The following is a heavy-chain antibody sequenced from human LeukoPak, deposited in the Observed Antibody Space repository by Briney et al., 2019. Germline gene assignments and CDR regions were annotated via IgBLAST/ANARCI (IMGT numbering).Heavy chain of an antibody. V-gene: IGHV4-38-2*02. D-gene: IGHD3-16*02. CDR3: ARYDVWGSYRAFDY. Sequence: ASETLSLTCTVSGGSISSYYWGWIRQPPGKGLEWIGSMYHSGSTYYNPSLKSRVTISVDTSKNQFSLKLSSVTAADTAVYYCARYDVWGSYRAFDYWGQGTLVTVSS. CDR1: GGSISSYY. CDR2: MYHSGST. J-gene: IGHJ4*02.